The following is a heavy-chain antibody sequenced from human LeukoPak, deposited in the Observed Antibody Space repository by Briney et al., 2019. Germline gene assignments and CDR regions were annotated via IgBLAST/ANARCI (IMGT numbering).Heavy chain of an antibody. CDR1: GGSFSGYY. D-gene: IGHD2-15*01. CDR3: ARDSSCSGGSCYGDAWYFDL. Sequence: SETLSLTCAVYGGSFSGYYWSWIRQPPGKGLEWIGEINHSGSTNYNPSLKSRVTISVDTSKNQFSLKLSSVTPEDTAVYYCARDSSCSGGSCYGDAWYFDLWGRGTLVTVSS. V-gene: IGHV4-34*01. CDR2: INHSGST. J-gene: IGHJ2*01.